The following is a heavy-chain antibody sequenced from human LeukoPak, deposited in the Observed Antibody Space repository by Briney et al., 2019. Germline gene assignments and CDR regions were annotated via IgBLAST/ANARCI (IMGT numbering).Heavy chain of an antibody. Sequence: VASVKVSCKASGYTFTGYYMHWVRQAPGQGLEWMGWINPNSGGTNYAQKFQGRVTMTRDTSISTAYMELSRLRSDDTAVYYCARAGQGYCSSTSCYTGWFDPWGQGTLVTVSS. CDR1: GYTFTGYY. CDR2: INPNSGGT. J-gene: IGHJ5*02. D-gene: IGHD2-2*02. V-gene: IGHV1-2*02. CDR3: ARAGQGYCSSTSCYTGWFDP.